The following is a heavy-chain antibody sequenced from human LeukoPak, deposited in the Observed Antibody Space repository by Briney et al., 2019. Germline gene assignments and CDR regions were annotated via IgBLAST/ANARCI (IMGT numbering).Heavy chain of an antibody. CDR1: GGSFSGYY. V-gene: IGHV4-34*01. Sequence: PETLSLTCAVYGGSFSGYYWSWIRQPPGKGLEWIGEINHSGSTNYNPSLKSRVTISVATSKNQFSLKLSSVTAADTAVYYCAIGYCSSTSCPSFDYWGQGTLVTVSS. D-gene: IGHD2-2*01. CDR3: AIGYCSSTSCPSFDY. CDR2: INHSGST. J-gene: IGHJ4*02.